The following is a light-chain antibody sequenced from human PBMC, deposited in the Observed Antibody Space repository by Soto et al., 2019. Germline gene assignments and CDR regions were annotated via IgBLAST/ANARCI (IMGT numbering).Light chain of an antibody. Sequence: EIVMSQSPATLSVSPGERVTLSCRASQSVSSNLVWYHQKPGQAPRLLIYDASTRATGIPDRFSGSGSGTDFTLTISRLEPEDFAVYYCQQYGSSPFTCGPATKVD. CDR1: QSVSSN. CDR2: DAS. V-gene: IGKV3-20*01. CDR3: QQYGSSPFT. J-gene: IGKJ3*01.